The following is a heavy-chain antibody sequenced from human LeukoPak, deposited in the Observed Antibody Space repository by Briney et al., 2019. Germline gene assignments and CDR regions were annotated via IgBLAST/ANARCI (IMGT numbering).Heavy chain of an antibody. Sequence: PSETLSLTCTVSGGSISSYYWSWIRQPPGKGLEWIGYIYYSGSTNYNPSLKSRVTISVDTSKNQFSLKLSSVTAADTAVYYCARESRGSGIYYYYYYMDVWGKGTTVTVSS. CDR3: ARESRGSGIYYYYYYMDV. CDR1: GGSISSYY. D-gene: IGHD3-10*01. CDR2: IYYSGST. V-gene: IGHV4-59*01. J-gene: IGHJ6*03.